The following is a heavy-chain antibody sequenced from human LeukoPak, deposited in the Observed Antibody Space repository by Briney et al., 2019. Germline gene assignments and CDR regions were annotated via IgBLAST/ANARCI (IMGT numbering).Heavy chain of an antibody. CDR1: GGSISSGSYY. J-gene: IGHJ4*02. Sequence: SETLSLTCTVSGGSISSGSYYWTWIRQPPGKGLEWIGEITHSGSTNYNPSLKSRVIISTDTSNNQFSLKLSSVTAADTAVYYCARGPPQTYFHGNGYYYFDYWGQGTLVTVSS. V-gene: IGHV4-39*07. CDR2: ITHSGST. CDR3: ARGPPQTYFHGNGYYYFDY. D-gene: IGHD3-22*01.